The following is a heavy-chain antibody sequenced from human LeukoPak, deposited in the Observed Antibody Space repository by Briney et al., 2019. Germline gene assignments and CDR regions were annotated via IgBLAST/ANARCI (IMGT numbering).Heavy chain of an antibody. J-gene: IGHJ4*02. CDR2: INHSGST. V-gene: IGHV4-34*01. D-gene: IGHD2-15*01. CDR1: GGSFSGYY. Sequence: SETLSLTCAVYGGSFSGYYWSRIRQPPGKGLEWIGEINHSGSTNYNPSLKSRVTISVDTSKNQFSLKLSSVTAADTAVYYCARARYCSGGSCRVDYWGQGTLVTVSS. CDR3: ARARYCSGGSCRVDY.